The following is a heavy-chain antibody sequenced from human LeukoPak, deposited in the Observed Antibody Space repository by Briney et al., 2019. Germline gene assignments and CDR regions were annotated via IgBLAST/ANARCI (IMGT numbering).Heavy chain of an antibody. D-gene: IGHD1-26*01. Sequence: PSETLSLTCTVSGGSISSGSYYWSWIRQPAGKGLEWIGRIYTSGSTNYNPSLKSRVTISVDTSKNQFSLKLSSVTVADTAVYYCASGLSGSYPNFDYWGQGTLVTVSS. CDR2: IYTSGST. CDR1: GGSISSGSYY. CDR3: ASGLSGSYPNFDY. J-gene: IGHJ4*02. V-gene: IGHV4-61*02.